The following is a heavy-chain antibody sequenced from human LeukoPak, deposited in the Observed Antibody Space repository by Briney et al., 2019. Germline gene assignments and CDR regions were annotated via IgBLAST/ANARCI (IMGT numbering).Heavy chain of an antibody. D-gene: IGHD2-2*01. V-gene: IGHV1-2*02. J-gene: IGHJ4*02. CDR1: GYTFTGYY. Sequence: GASVKVSCKASGYTFTGYYMHWVRQAPGQELEWMGWINPNSGGTNYAQKFQGRVTMTRDTSISTAYMELSRLRSDDTAVYYCARDSGRGYCSSTSCYPDYWGQGTLVTVSS. CDR3: ARDSGRGYCSSTSCYPDY. CDR2: INPNSGGT.